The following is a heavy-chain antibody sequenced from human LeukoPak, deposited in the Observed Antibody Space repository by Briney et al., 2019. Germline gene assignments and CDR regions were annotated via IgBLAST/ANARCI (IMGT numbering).Heavy chain of an antibody. CDR3: TKGQSFTAAAAMDV. Sequence: GGSLRLSCTASGFTFDDYAMHWVRQAPGKGLEWVSGISWNSGGISYADSVKGRFTISRDNAKSSLYLQMNSLRPEDMAFYYCTKGQSFTAAAAMDVWGRGTTVIVSS. CDR1: GFTFDDYA. J-gene: IGHJ6*03. CDR2: ISWNSGGI. D-gene: IGHD6-13*01. V-gene: IGHV3-9*03.